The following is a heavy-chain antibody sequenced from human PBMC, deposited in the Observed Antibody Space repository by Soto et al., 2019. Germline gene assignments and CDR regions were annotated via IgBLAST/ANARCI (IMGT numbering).Heavy chain of an antibody. D-gene: IGHD3-10*01. J-gene: IGHJ4*02. CDR3: AKIEVGSQIDY. Sequence: GGSLRLSCAASGFTFSTYAMSWVRQAPGKGLEWVSAISASGGSTYYADSVKGRFTISRDNSKNTLYLQMNSLRAEDTAVYYCAKIEVGSQIDYWGQGTLVTVSS. CDR2: ISASGGST. V-gene: IGHV3-23*01. CDR1: GFTFSTYA.